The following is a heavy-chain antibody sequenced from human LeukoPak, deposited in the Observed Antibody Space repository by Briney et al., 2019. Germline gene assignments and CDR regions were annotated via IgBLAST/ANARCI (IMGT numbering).Heavy chain of an antibody. V-gene: IGHV3-23*01. D-gene: IGHD5-24*01. CDR3: AKDIEMATTTYYFDY. CDR1: GLTFSSYA. Sequence: GGSLRLSCAASGLTFSSYAMSWVRQAPGKGLEWVSSISGSGGSTYYADSVKGRFTISRDNSQNTLYLQMNSLRAEDTAVYYCAKDIEMATTTYYFDYWGQGTLVTVSS. CDR2: ISGSGGST. J-gene: IGHJ4*02.